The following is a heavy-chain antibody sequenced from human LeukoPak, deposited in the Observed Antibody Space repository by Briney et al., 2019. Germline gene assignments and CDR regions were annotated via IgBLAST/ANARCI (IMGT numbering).Heavy chain of an antibody. CDR3: ARESAGGNVDF. CDR1: GFTVSSKY. CDR2: IYSDGST. Sequence: PGGSLRLSCAASGFTVSSKYMSWVRQAPGKGLEWVSIIYSDGSTYYADSVKGRFTISRDNSKNTLYLQMNSLRAEDTAVYYCARESAGGNVDFWGQGTLVTVSS. J-gene: IGHJ4*02. D-gene: IGHD4-23*01. V-gene: IGHV3-53*01.